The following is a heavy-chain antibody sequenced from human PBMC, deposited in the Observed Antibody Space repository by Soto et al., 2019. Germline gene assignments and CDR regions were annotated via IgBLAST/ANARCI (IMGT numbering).Heavy chain of an antibody. J-gene: IGHJ6*02. V-gene: IGHV1-69*04. CDR3: ARENSYYYDSSGPYYYYGMDV. CDR2: IIPILGIA. D-gene: IGHD3-22*01. Sequence: SVKVSCKASGGTFSSYTISWVRQAPGQGLEWMGRIIPILGIANYAQKFQGRVTITADKSTSTAYMELSSLRSEDTAVYYCARENSYYYDSSGPYYYYGMDVWGQGTTVTVSS. CDR1: GGTFSSYT.